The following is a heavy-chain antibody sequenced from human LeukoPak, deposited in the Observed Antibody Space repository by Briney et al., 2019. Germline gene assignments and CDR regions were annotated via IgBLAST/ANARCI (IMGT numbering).Heavy chain of an antibody. CDR2: INPSGGST. V-gene: IGHV1-46*01. D-gene: IGHD3-3*01. J-gene: IGHJ6*03. CDR3: ARDRYYDFWSGYPENPQYYYYYMDV. Sequence: VASVKVSCKASGYTFTSYYMHWVRQAPGQGLEWMGIINPSGGSTSYAQKFQGRVTMTRDTSTSTVYMELSSLRSEDTAVYYCARDRYYDFWSGYPENPQYYYYYMDVWGKGTTVTVSS. CDR1: GYTFTSYY.